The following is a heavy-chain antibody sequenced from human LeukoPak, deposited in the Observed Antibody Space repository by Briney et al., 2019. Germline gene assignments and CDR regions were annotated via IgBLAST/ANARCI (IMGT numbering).Heavy chain of an antibody. Sequence: ASVKVSCKASGYTFTSYYMHWVRQAPGQGLEWMGIINPSGGSTSYAQKFQGRVTMTRDTSTSTVYMELSSLRSEDTAVYYCARDRGGHGYSYSYYMDVWGKGTTVTISS. V-gene: IGHV1-46*01. D-gene: IGHD5-18*01. CDR1: GYTFTSYY. CDR2: INPSGGST. J-gene: IGHJ6*03. CDR3: ARDRGGHGYSYSYYMDV.